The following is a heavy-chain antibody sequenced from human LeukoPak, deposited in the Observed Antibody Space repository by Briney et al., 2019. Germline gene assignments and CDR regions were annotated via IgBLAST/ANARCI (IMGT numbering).Heavy chain of an antibody. CDR1: GYTLTELS. V-gene: IGHV1-24*01. CDR2: FDPEDGET. D-gene: IGHD4-17*01. Sequence: ASVKVSCKVSGYTLTELSMHWARQAPGKGLEWMGGFDPEDGETIYAQKFQGRVTMTEDTSADTAYMELSSLRSEDTAVYYCATAQVTTGNFDYWGQGTLVTVSS. J-gene: IGHJ4*02. CDR3: ATAQVTTGNFDY.